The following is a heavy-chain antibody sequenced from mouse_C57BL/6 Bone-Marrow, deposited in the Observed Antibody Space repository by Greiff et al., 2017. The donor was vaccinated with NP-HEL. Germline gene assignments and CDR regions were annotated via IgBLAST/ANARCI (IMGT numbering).Heavy chain of an antibody. CDR2: ISDGGSYT. CDR1: GFTFSSYA. CDR3: ARDLLPDY. Sequence: EVQLVESGGGLVKPGGSLKLSCAASGFTFSSYAMSWVRQTPEKRLEWVATISDGGSYTYYPDNGKGRFTISREHAKNNLYLQMSHLKSEDTAMYYCARDLLPDYWGQGTTLTVSS. J-gene: IGHJ2*01. V-gene: IGHV5-4*01.